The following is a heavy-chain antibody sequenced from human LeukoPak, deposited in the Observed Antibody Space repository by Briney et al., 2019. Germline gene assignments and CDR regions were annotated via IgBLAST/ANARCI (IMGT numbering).Heavy chain of an antibody. D-gene: IGHD1-26*01. CDR3: ARGYKIGGWELPRY. CDR1: GGSISSSSYY. J-gene: IGHJ4*02. Sequence: PSETLSLTCTVSGGSISSSSYYWGWIRQPPGKGLEWIGSIYYSGSTYYNPSLKSRVTISVDTSKNQFSLKLSSVTAADTAAYYCARGYKIGGWELPRYWGQGTLVTVSS. CDR2: IYYSGST. V-gene: IGHV4-39*07.